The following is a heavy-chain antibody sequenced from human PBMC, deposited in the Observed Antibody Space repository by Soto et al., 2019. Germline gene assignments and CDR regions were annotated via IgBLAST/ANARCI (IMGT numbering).Heavy chain of an antibody. CDR3: ATSLGYCSSTSCYDY. J-gene: IGHJ4*02. CDR2: ISAYNGNT. Sequence: ASVKVSCKASGYTFTSYGISWVRQAPGQGLEWMGWISAYNGNTNYAQKLQGRVTMTTDTSTSTAYMELRSLRSDDTAVYYCATSLGYCSSTSCYDYWGQGTLVTVSS. V-gene: IGHV1-18*01. D-gene: IGHD2-2*01. CDR1: GYTFTSYG.